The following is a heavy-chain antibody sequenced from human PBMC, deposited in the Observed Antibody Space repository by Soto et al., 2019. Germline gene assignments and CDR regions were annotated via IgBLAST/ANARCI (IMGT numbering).Heavy chain of an antibody. CDR3: ARGNYYGSGSYPSF. CDR1: GFTFSSYE. D-gene: IGHD3-10*01. Sequence: GGSLRLSCAASGFTFSSYEMNWVRQAPGKGLEWASYISSSGSTIYYADSVKGRFTISRDNAKNSLYLQMNSLRAEDTAVYYCARGNYYGSGSYPSFWGQGTTVTVS. V-gene: IGHV3-48*03. J-gene: IGHJ6*02. CDR2: ISSSGSTI.